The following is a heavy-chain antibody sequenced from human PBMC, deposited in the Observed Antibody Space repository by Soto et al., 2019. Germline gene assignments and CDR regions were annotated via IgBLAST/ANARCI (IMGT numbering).Heavy chain of an antibody. D-gene: IGHD5-12*01. CDR2: VWYDGGNK. Sequence: QVQLVESGGGVVQPGRSLRLSCAASGFTFRNYGMHWVRQAPAKGLEWVALVWYDGGNKNYVDSVKGRFTISRDNSKNTLYLRMSRPRDEDTAVYYCVRAAGYSGNDYVYYYGMDVWGQGTTVTVSS. J-gene: IGHJ6*02. CDR3: VRAAGYSGNDYVYYYGMDV. V-gene: IGHV3-33*01. CDR1: GFTFRNYG.